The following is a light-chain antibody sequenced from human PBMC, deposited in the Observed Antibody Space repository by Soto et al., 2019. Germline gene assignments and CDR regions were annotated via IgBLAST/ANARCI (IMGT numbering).Light chain of an antibody. CDR2: EVI. CDR3: CSFTSSKNWV. V-gene: IGLV2-14*01. J-gene: IGLJ3*02. Sequence: QSALTQPASVTGSPGQSITISCTGTSSDIGRYEYVSWFQHHPGRAPRLLIYEVINRPSGVSTRFSVSMSGNTASLTISGLQTEDVADFSGCSFTSSKNWVFGGGTKLSVL. CDR1: SSDIGRYEY.